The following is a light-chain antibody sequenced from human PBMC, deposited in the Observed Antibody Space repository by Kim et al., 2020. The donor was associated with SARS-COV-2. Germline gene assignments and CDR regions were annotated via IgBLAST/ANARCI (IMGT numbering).Light chain of an antibody. CDR1: NIGSKC. CDR2: YDS. CDR3: QVYDSNSDHWV. Sequence: PDKTSRLTLRRNNIGSKCVPLVSQPAVQVPVLVIYYDSDRPSGIPVRFSGSHSGNTATLTISRVEAVDEADYYCQVYDSNSDHWVFGGGTQLTVL. J-gene: IGLJ3*02. V-gene: IGLV3-21*04.